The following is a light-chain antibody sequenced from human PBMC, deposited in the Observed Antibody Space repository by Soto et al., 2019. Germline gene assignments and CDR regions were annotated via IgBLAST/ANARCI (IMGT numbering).Light chain of an antibody. CDR3: QNYNSYSEA. CDR2: KAS. CDR1: QTISSW. J-gene: IGKJ1*01. V-gene: IGKV1-5*03. Sequence: DIQMTQSPSTLSGSVGDRVTITCRVSQTISSWLAWYQQKPGKAPKLLIYKASTLKSGVPSRFSGSGSGTEFTLTISCLQPDDFATYYCQNYNSYSEAFGQGTKVELK.